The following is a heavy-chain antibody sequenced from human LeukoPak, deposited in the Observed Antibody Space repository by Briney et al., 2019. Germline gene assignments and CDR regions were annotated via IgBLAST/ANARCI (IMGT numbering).Heavy chain of an antibody. CDR2: INRSGST. V-gene: IGHV4-34*01. Sequence: SETLSLTCAVYGGSFSGYYWSWIRQPPGKGLEWIGEINRSGSTNYNPSLKSRVTISVDTSKNQFSLKLSSVTAADTAVYYCARGAIRTGTTLFYYGMDVWGQGTTVTVSS. D-gene: IGHD1-7*01. J-gene: IGHJ6*02. CDR3: ARGAIRTGTTLFYYGMDV. CDR1: GGSFSGYY.